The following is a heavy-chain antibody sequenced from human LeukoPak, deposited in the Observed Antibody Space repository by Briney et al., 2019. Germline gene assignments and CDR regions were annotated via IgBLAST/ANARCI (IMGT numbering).Heavy chain of an antibody. J-gene: IGHJ4*02. CDR1: GFTFSDYG. Sequence: GKSLRLSCTASGFTFSDYGMHWVRQPPGKGLEWVAIIWYDGSNKTYEDSVKGRFTISRDNSKNTLYLQMNSLRAEDTAVYYCARGVDYYENSGTIDYWGQGILVTVSS. V-gene: IGHV3-33*01. D-gene: IGHD3-22*01. CDR3: ARGVDYYENSGTIDY. CDR2: IWYDGSNK.